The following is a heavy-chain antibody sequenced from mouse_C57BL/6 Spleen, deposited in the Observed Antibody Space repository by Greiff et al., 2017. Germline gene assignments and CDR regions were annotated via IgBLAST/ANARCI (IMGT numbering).Heavy chain of an antibody. V-gene: IGHV1-81*01. CDR1: GYTFTSYG. D-gene: IGHD1-1*01. Sequence: VQLVESGAELARPGASVKLSCKASGYTFTSYGISWVKQRTGQGLEWIGEIYPRSGNTNYNEKFKGKATLTVDKSSSTAYMKLRSLTSEDSAVYFCAREGPTVVAPDGMDYWGQGTSVTVSA. J-gene: IGHJ4*01. CDR2: IYPRSGNT. CDR3: AREGPTVVAPDGMDY.